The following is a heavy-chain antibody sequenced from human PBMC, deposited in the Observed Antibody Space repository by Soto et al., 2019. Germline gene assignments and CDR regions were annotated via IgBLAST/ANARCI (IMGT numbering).Heavy chain of an antibody. J-gene: IGHJ4*02. CDR2: ISTNGDST. V-gene: IGHV3-64*01. Sequence: EVQLVESGGGLVQPGGSLRLSCAASGFTFGSYPMHWVSQAPGKGLEYVSAISTNGDSTFYAISVKGRFTISRDNSKNTLYLQMGSLRAEDMGVYFCAREGMSRSRWVFDYWGQGTLVTASS. D-gene: IGHD6-13*01. CDR3: AREGMSRSRWVFDY. CDR1: GFTFGSYP.